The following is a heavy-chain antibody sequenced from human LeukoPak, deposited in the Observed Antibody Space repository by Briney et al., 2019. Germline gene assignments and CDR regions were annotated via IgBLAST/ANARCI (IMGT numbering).Heavy chain of an antibody. V-gene: IGHV1-18*01. CDR3: ARVAARRIYYYYYYMDV. CDR1: GYTFTSYG. Sequence: ASVKVSCKASGYTFTSYGISWVRQAPGQGLEWMGWISAYNGNTNYAQKLQGRVTMTTDTSTSTAYMELRSLRSDDTAVYYCARVAARRIYYYYYYMDVWGKGTTATVSS. CDR2: ISAYNGNT. J-gene: IGHJ6*03. D-gene: IGHD6-6*01.